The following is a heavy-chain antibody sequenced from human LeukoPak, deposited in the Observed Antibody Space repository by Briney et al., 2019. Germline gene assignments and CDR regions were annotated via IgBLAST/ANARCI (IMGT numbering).Heavy chain of an antibody. V-gene: IGHV6-1*01. CDR1: GDSIFTNNVA. CDR3: ARGKYTSFDN. Sequence: SQTLSLTCAISGDSIFTNNVAWNWLRQSPSRGLEWLGRTYYRSKWSFDYAVSVKSRITINADTSKNQFSLQLSSVTPEDTAVYYCARGKYTSFDNWGQGTLVTVSS. J-gene: IGHJ4*02. CDR2: TYYRSKWSF. D-gene: IGHD6-6*01.